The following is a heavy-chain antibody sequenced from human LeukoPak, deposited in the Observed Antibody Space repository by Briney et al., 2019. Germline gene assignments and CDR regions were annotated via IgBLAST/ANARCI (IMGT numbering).Heavy chain of an antibody. CDR2: IYYSGST. Sequence: PSETLSLTCTVSGDSINSYYWSWIRQPPGKGLEWIGYIYYSGSTKYNPSIKSRVTISVDTSKNQFSLKLSSVTAADTAVYYCARSLRGYRFATDYWGQGTLSPSPQ. CDR3: ARSLRGYRFATDY. CDR1: GDSINSYY. D-gene: IGHD5-18*01. J-gene: IGHJ4*02. V-gene: IGHV4-59*08.